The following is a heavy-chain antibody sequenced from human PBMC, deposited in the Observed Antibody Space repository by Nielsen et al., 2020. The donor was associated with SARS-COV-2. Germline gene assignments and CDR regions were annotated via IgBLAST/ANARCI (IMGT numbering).Heavy chain of an antibody. CDR3: AKDSGSSSWYSTGGVYFDY. J-gene: IGHJ4*02. V-gene: IGHV3-30*18. Sequence: GGSLRLSCAASGFTFSSYGMHWVRQAPGKGLEWVAVISYDGSNKYYADSVKGRFTISRDNSKNTLYLQMNSLRAEDTAVYYCAKDSGSSSWYSTGGVYFDYWGQGTLVTVSS. CDR1: GFTFSSYG. CDR2: ISYDGSNK. D-gene: IGHD6-13*01.